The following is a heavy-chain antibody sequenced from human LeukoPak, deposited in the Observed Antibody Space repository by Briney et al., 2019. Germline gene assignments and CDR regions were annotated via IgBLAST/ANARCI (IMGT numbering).Heavy chain of an antibody. D-gene: IGHD5-18*01. Sequence: GGSLRLSCAASRFTFSNAWMSWVRQAPGKGLEWVGRIKSKTSGGTSDYAAPVKGRFAISREDSKNTLYLQMNSLKTEDAAVYYCTTEGYTYGYHSFDIWGQGTMVTVSS. J-gene: IGHJ3*02. CDR2: IKSKTSGGTS. V-gene: IGHV3-15*01. CDR3: TTEGYTYGYHSFDI. CDR1: RFTFSNAW.